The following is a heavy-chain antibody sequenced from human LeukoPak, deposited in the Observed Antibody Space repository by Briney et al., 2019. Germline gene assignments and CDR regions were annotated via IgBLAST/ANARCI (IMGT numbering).Heavy chain of an antibody. Sequence: SVKVSCKASGGTVSSHAISWVRQPPGQGLEWKGGIIPIFGTANYAQEFQGRVTITTDESTSTAYMGLSSLRSEDTTVYYCARYRGEGVELEQGHYYYYMDVWGKGTTVTVSS. D-gene: IGHD1/OR15-1a*01. J-gene: IGHJ6*03. V-gene: IGHV1-69*05. CDR1: GGTVSSHA. CDR2: IIPIFGTA. CDR3: ARYRGEGVELEQGHYYYYMDV.